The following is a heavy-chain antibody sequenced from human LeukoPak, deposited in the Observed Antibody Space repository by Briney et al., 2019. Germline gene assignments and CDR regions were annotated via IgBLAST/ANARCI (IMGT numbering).Heavy chain of an antibody. J-gene: IGHJ4*02. CDR1: GGSISSGGYS. CDR2: IYYSGST. D-gene: IGHD6-19*01. CDR3: ARVSYSSGWPNFDY. Sequence: NPSETLSLTCAVSGGSISSGGYSWSWIRQPPGKGLEWIGYIYYSGSTYYNPSPKSRVTISVDTSKNQFSLKLSSVTAADTAVYYCARVSYSSGWPNFDYWGQGTLVTVSS. V-gene: IGHV4-30-4*07.